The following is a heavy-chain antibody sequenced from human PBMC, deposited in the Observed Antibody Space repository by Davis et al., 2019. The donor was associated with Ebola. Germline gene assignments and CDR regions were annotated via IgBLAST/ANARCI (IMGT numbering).Heavy chain of an antibody. CDR1: GFTFSRYW. CDR2: IKQDGSEK. CDR3: ARGGSGYSDY. J-gene: IGHJ4*02. D-gene: IGHD2-15*01. Sequence: GESLKISCAASGFTFSRYWMRWVRQAPGKGLEWVANIKQDGSEKYYVDSVKGRFTISRDNAKNSLYLQMNSLRAEDTAVYYCARGGSGYSDYWGQGTLVTVSS. V-gene: IGHV3-7*01.